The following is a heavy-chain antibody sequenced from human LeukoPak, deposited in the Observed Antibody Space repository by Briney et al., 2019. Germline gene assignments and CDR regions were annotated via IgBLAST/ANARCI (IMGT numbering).Heavy chain of an antibody. V-gene: IGHV4-4*09. Sequence: PSETLSLTCSVSGGSLTNYYWGWIRQPPRKGLEFIGYIHSDGTTNYDSSLQSRVAISLYTSKIPFSLRLYSVTAADTALYFCARLNFRGGEALHFDSWGQGTLVTVSS. CDR1: GGSLTNYY. J-gene: IGHJ4*02. CDR2: IHSDGTT. D-gene: IGHD3-16*01. CDR3: ARLNFRGGEALHFDS.